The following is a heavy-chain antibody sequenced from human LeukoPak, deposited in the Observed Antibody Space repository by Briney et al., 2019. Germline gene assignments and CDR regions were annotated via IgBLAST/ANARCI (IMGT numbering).Heavy chain of an antibody. V-gene: IGHV1-69*04. CDR1: GGTFSSYA. D-gene: IGHD1-26*01. Sequence: ASVKVSCKASGGTFSSYAISWVRQAPGQGLEWMGRIIPILGIANYAQKFQGRVTITADKSTSTAYMELSSLRSEDTAVYYCARDVVSSSYTFDYSGQGTLVTVSS. J-gene: IGHJ4*02. CDR2: IIPILGIA. CDR3: ARDVVSSSYTFDY.